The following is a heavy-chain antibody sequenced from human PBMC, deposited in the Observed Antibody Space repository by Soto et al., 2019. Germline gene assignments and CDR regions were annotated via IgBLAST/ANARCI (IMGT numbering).Heavy chain of an antibody. CDR3: ARRVDFWSGYDY. D-gene: IGHD3-3*01. CDR1: GGSINSANW. CDR2: IYHSGSA. Sequence: QVQLQESGPGLVKPSGTLSLTCAVSGGSINSANWWSWVRQPPGKGLEWIGEIYHSGSANYNPSLRGRVTISVDKSKDQFFLELSSLTAADTAIYYCARRVDFWSGYDYWGQGTLVTVSS. J-gene: IGHJ4*02. V-gene: IGHV4-4*02.